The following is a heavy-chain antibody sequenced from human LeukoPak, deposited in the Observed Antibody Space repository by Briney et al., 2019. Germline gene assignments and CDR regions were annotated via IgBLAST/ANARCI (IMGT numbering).Heavy chain of an antibody. CDR1: GFTFDDYA. J-gene: IGHJ4*02. Sequence: PGGSLRLSCAGSGFTFDDYAMHWVRQAPGKGLEWVSGISWNSGSIDYAETVKGRFTISRDNAKNSLYLQMNSLRPEDTAFYYCAKGTGRYWTFFDYWGQGTLVTVSP. CDR2: ISWNSGSI. V-gene: IGHV3-9*01. CDR3: AKGTGRYWTFFDY. D-gene: IGHD1-26*01.